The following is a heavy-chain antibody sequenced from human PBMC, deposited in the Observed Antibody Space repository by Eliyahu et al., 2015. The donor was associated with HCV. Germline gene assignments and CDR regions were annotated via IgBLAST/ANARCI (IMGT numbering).Heavy chain of an antibody. J-gene: IGHJ4*02. CDR1: GFXFSAYFH. Sequence: QVQLVESGGHLVKPGGSLRLSCAASGFXFSAYFHMSWIRQAPGKGLEWVSYISDSGTTKXYAESVKGRFTISRDNAKNSLYLHMNSLRVEDTAVYYCAEVPSPYGSGSYRGYWGQGILVTVSS. V-gene: IGHV3-11*04. CDR3: AEVPSPYGSGSYRGY. D-gene: IGHD3-10*01. CDR2: ISDSGTTK.